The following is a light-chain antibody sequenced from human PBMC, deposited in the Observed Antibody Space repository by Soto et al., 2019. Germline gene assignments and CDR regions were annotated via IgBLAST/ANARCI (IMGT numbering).Light chain of an antibody. CDR2: GTY. CDR1: QSISSTY. J-gene: IGKJ5*01. CDR3: QQRSNWPSIT. V-gene: IGKV3D-20*02. Sequence: EIVLTQSPGTLSLSPGERATLSCRTSQSISSTYLAWYQQKPGQAPRLLIYGTYSRATGIPDRFSGSGSGRDFTLTISRLEPEDFAVYYCQQRSNWPSITFGQGTRLEIK.